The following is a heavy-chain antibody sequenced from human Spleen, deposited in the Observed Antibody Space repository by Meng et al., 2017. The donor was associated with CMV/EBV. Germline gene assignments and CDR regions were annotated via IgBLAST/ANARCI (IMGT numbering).Heavy chain of an antibody. CDR3: ARKIGEDLDY. J-gene: IGHJ4*02. CDR2: IYSGGST. CDR1: GFTFSGSA. D-gene: IGHD3-10*01. Sequence: GESLKISCAASGFTFSGSAMNWVRQAPGKGLEWVSVIYSGGSTYYADSVKGRFTISRDNSKNTLYLQMNSLRAEDTAVYYCARKIGEDLDYWGQGTLVTVSS. V-gene: IGHV3-53*01.